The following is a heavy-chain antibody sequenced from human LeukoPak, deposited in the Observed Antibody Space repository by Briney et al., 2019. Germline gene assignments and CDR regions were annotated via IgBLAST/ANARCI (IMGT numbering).Heavy chain of an antibody. CDR2: ISAYNGNT. CDR1: GYTFTSYG. CDR3: ASGPIAVADPTGPAEYFQH. D-gene: IGHD6-19*01. J-gene: IGHJ1*01. Sequence: EASVKVSCKASGYTFTSYGISWVRQAPGQGLEWMGWISAYNGNTNYAQKLQGRVTMTTDTSTSTAYMELRSLRSDDTAVYYCASGPIAVADPTGPAEYFQHWGQGTLVTVSS. V-gene: IGHV1-18*01.